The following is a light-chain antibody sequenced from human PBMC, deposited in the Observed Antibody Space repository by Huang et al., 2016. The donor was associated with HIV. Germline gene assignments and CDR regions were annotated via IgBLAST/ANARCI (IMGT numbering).Light chain of an antibody. CDR2: GSS. V-gene: IGKV3-15*01. CDR1: RSVSSN. J-gene: IGKJ4*01. CDR3: HQYNNWLLS. Sequence: EILMTQSPATLSVSPGKRVTLACRANRSVSSNLAWYQQRRGQAPRLLIYGSSTRAPGMPARFSGSGSGTDFSLTISSLQSEDFAVYYCHQYNNWLLSFGGGTRVDIE.